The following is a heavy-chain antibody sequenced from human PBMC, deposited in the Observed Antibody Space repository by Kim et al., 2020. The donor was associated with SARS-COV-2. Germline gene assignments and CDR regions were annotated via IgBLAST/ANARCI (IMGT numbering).Heavy chain of an antibody. CDR3: ARDGSNYGSGGYLDD. CDR1: GFTFSSYA. J-gene: IGHJ4*02. V-gene: IGHV3-30*04. Sequence: GGSLRLSCAASGFTFSSYAMHWVRQAPGKGLEWVAVISYDGSNKYYADSVKGRFTISRDKSKNTLYLQMNSLRAEDTAVYYCARDGSNYGSGGYLDDWGRRSMVATSS. D-gene: IGHD3-10*01. CDR2: ISYDGSNK.